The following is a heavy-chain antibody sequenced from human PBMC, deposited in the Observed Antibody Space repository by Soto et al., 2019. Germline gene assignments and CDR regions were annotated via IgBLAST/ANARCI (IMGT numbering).Heavy chain of an antibody. CDR3: AREIGGYCSGGSCYPEYFQH. CDR1: GCSIRIGYY. V-gene: IGHV4-38-2*02. Sequence: ETLSRTCAVSGCSIRIGYYWCWIRQPPGKGLEWIVSIYHSGSTYYNPSLKSRVTISVDTSKNQFSLKLSSVTAADTAVYYCAREIGGYCSGGSCYPEYFQHWGQGTMVTVSS. CDR2: IYHSGST. J-gene: IGHJ1*01. D-gene: IGHD2-15*01.